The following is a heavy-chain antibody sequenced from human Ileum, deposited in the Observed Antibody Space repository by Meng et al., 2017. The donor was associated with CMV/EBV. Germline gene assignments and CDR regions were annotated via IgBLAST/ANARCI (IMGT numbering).Heavy chain of an antibody. J-gene: IGHJ4*02. D-gene: IGHD1-26*01. Sequence: GESLKISCAASGFTFSSYAMSWVRQAQGKGLEWVSVIYSGGSSTYYADSVKGRFTISRDNSKNTLYLQMNSLRAEDTAVYYCAKGGLSGSYQIDYWGQGTLVTVSS. CDR2: IYSGGSST. CDR3: AKGGLSGSYQIDY. V-gene: IGHV3-23*03. CDR1: GFTFSSYA.